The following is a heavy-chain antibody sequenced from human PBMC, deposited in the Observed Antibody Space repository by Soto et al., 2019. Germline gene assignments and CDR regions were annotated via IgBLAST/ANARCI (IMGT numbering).Heavy chain of an antibody. Sequence: ASVKVSCKASGYTFTRYNMHWVRQAPGQRLEWMGWINAGNGNTKYSQKFQGRVTITRDASASTAYMELSSLRSEDTAVYYCARARGIVGAGAWYFDLWGRGTLVTVSS. CDR2: INAGNGNT. J-gene: IGHJ2*01. D-gene: IGHD1-26*01. V-gene: IGHV1-3*01. CDR3: ARARGIVGAGAWYFDL. CDR1: GYTFTRYN.